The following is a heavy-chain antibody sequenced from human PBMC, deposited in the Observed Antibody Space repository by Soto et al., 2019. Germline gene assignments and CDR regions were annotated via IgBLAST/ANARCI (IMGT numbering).Heavy chain of an antibody. Sequence: EVQFLESGGVLVQPGGSLRLSCVASGFTFSSYGMSWVRQDPGKGLEWVSTINSNGASTYYADSGKGRFSISRDNSRYSLYLQGNSLRAEDPAVSYCATGPDLDYCSRTSCLYSFDYWGPGALVTASS. CDR2: INSNGAST. CDR1: GFTFSSYG. D-gene: IGHD2-2*01. CDR3: ATGPDLDYCSRTSCLYSFDY. V-gene: IGHV3-23*01. J-gene: IGHJ4*02.